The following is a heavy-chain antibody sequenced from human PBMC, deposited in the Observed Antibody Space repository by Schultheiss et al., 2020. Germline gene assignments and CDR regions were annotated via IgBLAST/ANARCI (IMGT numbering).Heavy chain of an antibody. D-gene: IGHD3-22*01. CDR1: GFTFSSYG. CDR2: IWYDGSNK. Sequence: GESLKISCAASGFTFSSYGMHWVRQAPGKGLEWVAVIWYDGSNKYYADSVKGRFTISRDNSKNTLYLQMNSLRAEDTAVYYCAKDMGNYYDSSGLDYWGQGTLVTVSS. CDR3: AKDMGNYYDSSGLDY. J-gene: IGHJ4*02. V-gene: IGHV3-33*06.